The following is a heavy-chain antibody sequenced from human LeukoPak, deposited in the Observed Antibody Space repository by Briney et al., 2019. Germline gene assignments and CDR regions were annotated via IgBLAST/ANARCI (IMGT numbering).Heavy chain of an antibody. D-gene: IGHD2-15*01. CDR1: GFTFSDYY. Sequence: GGSLRLSCAASGFTFSDYYMSWIRQAPGKGLEWVSYISSSGSTIYYADSVKGRFAISRDNAKNSLYLQMNSLRAEDTAVYYCARGVAGTGYRHYYYYYYMDVWGKGTTVTISS. J-gene: IGHJ6*03. V-gene: IGHV3-11*01. CDR2: ISSSGSTI. CDR3: ARGVAGTGYRHYYYYYYMDV.